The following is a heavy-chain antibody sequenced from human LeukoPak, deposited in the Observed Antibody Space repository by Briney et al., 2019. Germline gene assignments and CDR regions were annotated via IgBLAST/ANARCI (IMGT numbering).Heavy chain of an antibody. CDR3: ARDLQYCSSTSCYASYFDY. V-gene: IGHV3-21*01. J-gene: IGHJ4*02. CDR1: GFTFSSYG. D-gene: IGHD2-2*01. Sequence: GGSLRLSCAASGFTFSSYGMNWVRQAPGKGLEWVSSISSSSTYIYYADSVKGRFTISRDNAKNSLYLQMNSLRAEDTAVYYCARDLQYCSSTSCYASYFDYWGQGTLVTVSS. CDR2: ISSSSTYI.